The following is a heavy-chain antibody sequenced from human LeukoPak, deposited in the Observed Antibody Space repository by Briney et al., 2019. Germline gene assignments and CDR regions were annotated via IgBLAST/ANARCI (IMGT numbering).Heavy chain of an antibody. CDR3: ATDIQKLGSYWYFDL. V-gene: IGHV1-24*01. D-gene: IGHD7-27*01. Sequence: ASVKVSCKVPGYTLTELSMHWVRQAPGKGLEWMGGFDPEDGETIYAQKFQGRVTMTEDTSTDTAYMELSSLRSEDTAVYYCATDIQKLGSYWYFDLWGRGTLVTVSS. CDR1: GYTLTELS. CDR2: FDPEDGET. J-gene: IGHJ2*01.